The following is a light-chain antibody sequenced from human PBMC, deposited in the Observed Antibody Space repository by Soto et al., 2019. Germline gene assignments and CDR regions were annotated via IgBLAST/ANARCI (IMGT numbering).Light chain of an antibody. J-gene: IGKJ2*01. V-gene: IGKV1-5*03. Sequence: DIPMTQSPSTLSASVGDRVTITCRASQTISSWLAWYQQKPGKAPKLLIYKASSLESGAPPRFSGSGSGTEFTLTISSLQPDDFATYYCQQSNTYPYTFGQGTKLEIK. CDR3: QQSNTYPYT. CDR2: KAS. CDR1: QTISSW.